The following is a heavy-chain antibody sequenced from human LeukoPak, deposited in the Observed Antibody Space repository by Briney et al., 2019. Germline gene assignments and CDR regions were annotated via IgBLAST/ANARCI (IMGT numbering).Heavy chain of an antibody. CDR1: GFTFSNHW. J-gene: IGHJ5*02. D-gene: IGHD3-22*01. CDR2: ISKDGSTS. Sequence: GGSLRLSCEASGFTFSNHWMHWVRQAPGKGLVWVSVISKDGSTSIYADSVRGRLTITRDNAKNTLYLQMNSLRVEDTSVYYCARDYYMGIVDQWGQGTRVTVSS. V-gene: IGHV3-74*01. CDR3: ARDYYMGIVDQ.